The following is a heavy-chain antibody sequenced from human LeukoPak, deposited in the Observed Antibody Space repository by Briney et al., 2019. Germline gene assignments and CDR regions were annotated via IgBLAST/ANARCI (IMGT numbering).Heavy chain of an antibody. CDR2: IWYDGSNK. Sequence: GGSLRLSCAASGFTFSSYGMHWVRQAPGKGLEWVAVIWYDGSNKYYADSVKGRFTISRDNSKNTLYLQMNSLRAEDTAVYYCAREYCSSTSCYTDFDYWGQGTLVTVSS. D-gene: IGHD2-2*02. J-gene: IGHJ4*02. CDR1: GFTFSSYG. V-gene: IGHV3-33*01. CDR3: AREYCSSTSCYTDFDY.